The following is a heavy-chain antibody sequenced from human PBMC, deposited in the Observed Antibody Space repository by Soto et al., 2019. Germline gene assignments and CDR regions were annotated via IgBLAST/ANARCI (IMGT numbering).Heavy chain of an antibody. Sequence: SETLSLTCIVSGDSISGADYYWSWIRQPPGKGLEWIGHIYYSGSTYYTPSLKSRVTISIDTSKNQFSLRMTSVTAADTAVYYCARDRGSSWMYKWFDPWGQGTQVTVSS. CDR2: IYYSGST. J-gene: IGHJ5*02. CDR3: ARDRGSSWMYKWFDP. V-gene: IGHV4-30-4*01. CDR1: GDSISGADYY. D-gene: IGHD6-13*01.